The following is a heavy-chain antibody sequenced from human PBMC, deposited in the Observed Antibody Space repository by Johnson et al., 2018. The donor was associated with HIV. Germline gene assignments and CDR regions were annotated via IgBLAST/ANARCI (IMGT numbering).Heavy chain of an antibody. CDR3: AKESGGSGSYYIGDMGDAFDI. CDR2: ISYHGGAK. D-gene: IGHD3-10*01. CDR1: GFTFSSYG. Sequence: QVQLVESGGGVVQPGRSLRLSCAASGFTFSSYGMHWVREAPGKGLERVAVISYHGGAKYFADSVKVRFSISRDNSENPVYLQMNSLRAEDTAVYFCAKESGGSGSYYIGDMGDAFDIWGQGTLVTVSS. V-gene: IGHV3-30*18. J-gene: IGHJ3*02.